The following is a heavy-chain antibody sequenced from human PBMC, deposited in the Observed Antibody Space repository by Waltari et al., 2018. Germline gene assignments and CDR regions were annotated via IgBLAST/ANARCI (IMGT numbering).Heavy chain of an antibody. CDR1: GGSFSGYY. Sequence: QVQLQQWGAGLLKPSETLSLTCAVYGGSFSGYYWSWIRQPPGKGLEWIGEINHSGSTNYNPSLKSRVTISVDTSKNQFSLKLRSVTAADTAVYYCARGHYYYGMDVWGQGTTVTVSS. V-gene: IGHV4-34*01. CDR2: INHSGST. J-gene: IGHJ6*02. CDR3: ARGHYYYGMDV.